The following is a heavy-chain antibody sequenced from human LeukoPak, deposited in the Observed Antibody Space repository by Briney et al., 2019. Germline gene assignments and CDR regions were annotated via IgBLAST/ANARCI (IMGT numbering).Heavy chain of an antibody. CDR2: ISPRNGNT. V-gene: IGHV1-18*01. CDR1: GYTFTMYG. CDR3: ARDLNYVTLGYNILADVGYYFDY. J-gene: IGHJ4*02. Sequence: GASVKVSRKTSGYTFTMYGVSWVRQAPGRGLQWLGWISPRNGNTAYAQDLQGRVTMTTDTSTTTAYLELRSLRSDDTAIYYCARDLNYVTLGYNILADVGYYFDYWGQGSLVTVSS. D-gene: IGHD3-9*01.